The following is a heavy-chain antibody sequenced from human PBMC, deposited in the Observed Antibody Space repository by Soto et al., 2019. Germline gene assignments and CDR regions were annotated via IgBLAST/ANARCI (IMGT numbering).Heavy chain of an antibody. D-gene: IGHD1-26*01. CDR3: AMDCSGTRYSGKTFDI. CDR2: IYYSGST. CDR1: GGSLSRGGYY. V-gene: IGHV4-31*03. J-gene: IGHJ3*02. Sequence: SETLSLTCTVSGGSLSRGGYYWSWIRQHPGKGLGWIGYIYYSGSTYYNPSLTSRVTISVDTSKNQFSLKLSSVTASDTAVYYCAMDCSGTRYSGKTFDIWGQGTMVTVSS.